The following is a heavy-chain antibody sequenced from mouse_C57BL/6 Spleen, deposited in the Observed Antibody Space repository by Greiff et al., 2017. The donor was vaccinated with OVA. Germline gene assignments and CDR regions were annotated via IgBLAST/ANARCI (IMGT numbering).Heavy chain of an antibody. J-gene: IGHJ4*01. D-gene: IGHD2-1*01. Sequence: VQLQQSGAELVRPGTSVKLSCKASGYTFTSYWMHWVKQRPGQGLEWIGVIDPSDSYTNYNQKFKGKATLTVDTSSSTAYMQLSSLTSEDSAVYYCARSIYYGNSYYAMDYWGQGTSVTVS. V-gene: IGHV1-59*01. CDR2: IDPSDSYT. CDR3: ARSIYYGNSYYAMDY. CDR1: GYTFTSYW.